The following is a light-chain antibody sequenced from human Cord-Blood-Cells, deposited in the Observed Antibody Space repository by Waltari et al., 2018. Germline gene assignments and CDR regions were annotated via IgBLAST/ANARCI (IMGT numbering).Light chain of an antibody. CDR2: GNS. Sequence: QSVLTQPPSVSGAPGQRVTISCTGSSSNIGAGYDVHWYQQLPGTAPKLLIYGNSKRPSGVPDRFYGAKSGTSASLAITGLQAEDEADYFCQSYDSSLSGSVFGGGTKLTVL. J-gene: IGLJ2*01. CDR1: SSNIGAGYD. CDR3: QSYDSSLSGSV. V-gene: IGLV1-40*01.